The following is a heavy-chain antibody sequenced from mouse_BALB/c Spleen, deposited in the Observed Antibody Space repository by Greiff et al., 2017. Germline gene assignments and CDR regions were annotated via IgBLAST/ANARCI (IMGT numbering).Heavy chain of an antibody. CDR1: GYSITSDYA. CDR3: ARYYGYDDYAMDY. Sequence: EVKLVESGPGLVKPSQSLSLTCTVTGYSITSDYAWNWIRQFPGNKLEWMGYISYSGSTSYNPSLKSRISITRDTSKNQFFLQLNSVTTEDTATYYCARYYGYDDYAMDYWGQGTSVTVSS. CDR2: ISYSGST. V-gene: IGHV3-2*02. J-gene: IGHJ4*01. D-gene: IGHD2-2*01.